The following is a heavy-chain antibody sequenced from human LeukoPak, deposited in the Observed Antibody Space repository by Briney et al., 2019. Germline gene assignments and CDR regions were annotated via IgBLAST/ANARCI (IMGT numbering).Heavy chain of an antibody. D-gene: IGHD3-22*01. Sequence: GGSLRLSCAASGFTFDDYGMSWVCQAPGKGLEWVSGINWNGGSTGYADSVKGRFTISRDNAKNSLYLQMNSLRAEDTALYCCASGSGSGYYYFVYWGQGTLVTVSS. CDR3: ASGSGSGYYYFVY. CDR2: INWNGGST. J-gene: IGHJ4*02. V-gene: IGHV3-20*04. CDR1: GFTFDDYG.